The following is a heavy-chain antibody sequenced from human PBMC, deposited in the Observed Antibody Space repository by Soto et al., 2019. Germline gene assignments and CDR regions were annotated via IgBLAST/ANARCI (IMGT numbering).Heavy chain of an antibody. CDR2: IIPISDTT. CDR3: VRSQGSSTSLELYYYYYYGMDV. Sequence: QVQLVQSGAEVKKPGSSVKVSCKASGGTFSSYAISWVRQAPGQGLELMGGIIPISDTTNYAQKFQGRVTITADESTSTAYMELSSLRSEDTAVYYCVRSQGSSTSLELYYYYYYGMDVWGQGTTVTVSS. V-gene: IGHV1-69*01. CDR1: GGTFSSYA. D-gene: IGHD2-2*01. J-gene: IGHJ6*02.